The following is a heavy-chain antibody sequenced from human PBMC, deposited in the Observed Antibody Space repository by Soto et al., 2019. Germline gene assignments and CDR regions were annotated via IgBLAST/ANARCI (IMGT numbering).Heavy chain of an antibody. J-gene: IGHJ6*01. D-gene: IGHD4-17*01. V-gene: IGHV5-51*01. CDR1: GYSFNSNG. Sequence: VESLTISCKVSGYSFNSNGIAWVLQRPGRGLGCIGIIYPIDSYTRYSPSFQGQVTISVDRSVNSAFLQWRSLKASDTATYYCARRSAVTTFYFYGMDVWGQGTTVTVSS. CDR2: IYPIDSYT. CDR3: ARRSAVTTFYFYGMDV.